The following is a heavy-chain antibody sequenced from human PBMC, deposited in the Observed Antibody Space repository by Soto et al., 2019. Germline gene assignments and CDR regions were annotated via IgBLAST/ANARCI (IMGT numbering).Heavy chain of an antibody. D-gene: IGHD6-19*01. J-gene: IGHJ3*02. CDR1: GFTFSSYA. Sequence: EVQLLESGGGLVQPGGSLRLSCAASGFTFSSYAMRWVRQAPGKGLEWVAAISGSGGTTYYAASVQGRFAFSGDNSTSTLYLQMYCPRAEDTAVYYCAKTANGWFSAFDIWGQGTMVTVSS. CDR2: ISGSGGTT. V-gene: IGHV3-23*01. CDR3: AKTANGWFSAFDI.